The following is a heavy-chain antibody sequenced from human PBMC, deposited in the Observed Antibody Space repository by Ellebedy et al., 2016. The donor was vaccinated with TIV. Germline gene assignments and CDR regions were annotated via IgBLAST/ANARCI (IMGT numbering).Heavy chain of an antibody. J-gene: IGHJ3*02. V-gene: IGHV3-23*01. D-gene: IGHD3-3*01. CDR3: VRSLWSGYYGVETLDI. CDR1: GFTFSSYA. Sequence: GESLKISXAASGFTFSSYAMSWVRQAPGKGLEWVSTIGASGGSTYYADSVKGRFTISRDNSKNTLYLQMNSLRAEDTAVYYCVRSLWSGYYGVETLDIWGQGTMVTVSS. CDR2: IGASGGST.